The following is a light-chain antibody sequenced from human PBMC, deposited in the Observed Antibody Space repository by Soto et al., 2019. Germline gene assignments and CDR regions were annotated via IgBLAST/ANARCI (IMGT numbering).Light chain of an antibody. CDR3: QQYGNSPWT. V-gene: IGKV3-20*01. J-gene: IGKJ1*01. Sequence: EIVLTQSPGTLSLPPGERATLSCRASQRVGSSYLAWYQHKPDQAPRLLIYGASGRATGTPDRFSGSGSGTDFSLTISRLEPEDFAVYYCQQYGNSPWTFGQGTKVDIK. CDR1: QRVGSSY. CDR2: GAS.